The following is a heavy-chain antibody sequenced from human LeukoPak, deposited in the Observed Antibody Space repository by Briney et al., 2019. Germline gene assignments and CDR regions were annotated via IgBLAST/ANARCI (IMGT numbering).Heavy chain of an antibody. V-gene: IGHV3-11*01. CDR3: ASHHVDRLQLPYFDY. D-gene: IGHD5-24*01. J-gene: IGHJ4*02. CDR1: GFTFSDYY. Sequence: GGSLRLSCAASGFTFSDYYMSWIRQAPGKGLEWVSYISSSGSTIYYADSVKGRFTISRDNAKNSLYLQMNSLRAEDTAVYYCASHHVDRLQLPYFDYWGQGTLVTVSS. CDR2: ISSSGSTI.